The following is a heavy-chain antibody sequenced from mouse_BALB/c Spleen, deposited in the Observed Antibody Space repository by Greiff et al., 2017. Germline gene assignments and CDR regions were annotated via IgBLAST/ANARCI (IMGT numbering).Heavy chain of an antibody. CDR3: TLNYGSSYDY. J-gene: IGHJ2*01. D-gene: IGHD1-1*01. CDR1: GYTFTSYW. Sequence: EVQLQESGTVLARPGASVKMSCKASGYTFTSYWMHWVKQRPGQGLEWIGAIYPGNSDTSYNQKFKGKAKLTAVTSTSTAYMELSSLTNEDSAVYYCTLNYGSSYDYWGQGTTLTVSS. CDR2: IYPGNSDT. V-gene: IGHV1-5*01.